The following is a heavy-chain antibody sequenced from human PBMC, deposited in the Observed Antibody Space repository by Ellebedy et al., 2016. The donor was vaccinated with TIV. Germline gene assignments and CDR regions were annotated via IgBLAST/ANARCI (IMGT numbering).Heavy chain of an antibody. CDR1: GGSISSSSYY. CDR2: IYYSGST. D-gene: IGHD3-10*01. V-gene: IGHV4-39*01. Sequence: MPGGSLRLSCTVSGGSISSSSYYWGWIRQPPGKGLEWLGSIYYSGSTYYNPSLKSRVTISADTSKKQFSLKLSSVTAADTAVYHCARLEVGGDYWGQGTLVTVSS. J-gene: IGHJ4*02. CDR3: ARLEVGGDY.